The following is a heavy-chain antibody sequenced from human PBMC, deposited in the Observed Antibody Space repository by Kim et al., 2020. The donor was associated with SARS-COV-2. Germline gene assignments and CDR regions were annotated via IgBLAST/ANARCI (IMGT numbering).Heavy chain of an antibody. D-gene: IGHD2-2*01. CDR1: GFTFSSYG. V-gene: IGHV3-30*18. J-gene: IGHJ6*02. CDR2: ISYDGSNK. Sequence: GGSLRLSCAASGFTFSSYGMHWVRQAPGKGLEWVAVISYDGSNKYYADSVKGRFTISRDNSKNTLYLQMNSLRAEDTAVYYCAKDFWYCSSTSCFMGGSLNYYGMDVWGQGTTVTVSS. CDR3: AKDFWYCSSTSCFMGGSLNYYGMDV.